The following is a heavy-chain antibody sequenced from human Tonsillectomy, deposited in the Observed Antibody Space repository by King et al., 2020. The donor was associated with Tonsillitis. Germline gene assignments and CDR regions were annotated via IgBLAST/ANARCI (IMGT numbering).Heavy chain of an antibody. J-gene: IGHJ5*02. CDR3: ARFXXXXTNPPFDP. CDR2: VYHSGST. D-gene: IGHD1-7*01. Sequence: VQLQESGPGLVKPSETLSLTCGVSGYSISSGYYWGWIRQPPGXGLEWIGSVYHSGSTYYNPSXXSRLTIXXDTSKXQFXLKLGSVTAADTAVDYCARFXXXXTNPPFDPWGQGXLXTVSS. CDR1: GYSISSGYY. V-gene: IGHV4-38-2*01.